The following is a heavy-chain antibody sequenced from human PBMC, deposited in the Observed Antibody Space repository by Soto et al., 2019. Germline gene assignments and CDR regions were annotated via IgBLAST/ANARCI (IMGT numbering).Heavy chain of an antibody. J-gene: IGHJ6*02. D-gene: IGHD3-9*01. CDR3: ARIKLFEWFFINVDVYDMDV. Sequence: GGSLRLSCVASGFSLSDYAVNWVRQAPGKGLEWVSFISSDSRTIYYADSVEGRFTVSRDNARNSVSLQMDSLRDEDAAVYYCARIKLFEWFFINVDVYDMDVWGQGTPVTVSS. CDR2: ISSDSRTI. CDR1: GFSLSDYA. V-gene: IGHV3-48*02.